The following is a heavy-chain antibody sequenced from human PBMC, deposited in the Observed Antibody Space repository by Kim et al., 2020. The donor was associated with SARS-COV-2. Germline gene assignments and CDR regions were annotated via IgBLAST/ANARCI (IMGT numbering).Heavy chain of an antibody. Sequence: GWSLRLSCAASGFTFSSYWMSWVRQAPGKGLEWVANIKQDGSEKYYVDSVKCRFTISRDNAENSRYLQMNSLRAEDTAFYYCARLCLYYDILTGYQTYVMDVWGQGTTVTVYS. CDR1: GFTFSSYW. J-gene: IGHJ6*02. V-gene: IGHV3-7*01. CDR2: IKQDGSEK. D-gene: IGHD3-9*01. CDR3: ARLCLYYDILTGYQTYVMDV.